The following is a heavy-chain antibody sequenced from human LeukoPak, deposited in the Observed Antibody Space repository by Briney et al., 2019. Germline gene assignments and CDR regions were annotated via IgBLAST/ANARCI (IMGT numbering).Heavy chain of an antibody. CDR3: TRGNEGNYYGMDV. Sequence: SETLSLTCTVSGGSISSSSYYWGWIRQPPGKGLEWIGTIYYSGSTYYNPSLKSRVTISVDTSKNQFSLKLSSVTAADTAVYYCTRGNEGNYYGMDVWGQGTTVTVSS. CDR1: GGSISSSSYY. V-gene: IGHV4-39*07. CDR2: IYYSGST. D-gene: IGHD1-1*01. J-gene: IGHJ6*02.